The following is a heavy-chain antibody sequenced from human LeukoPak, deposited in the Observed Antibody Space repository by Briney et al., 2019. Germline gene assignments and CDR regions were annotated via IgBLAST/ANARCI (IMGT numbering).Heavy chain of an antibody. D-gene: IGHD3-16*01. CDR1: GGTFSNYA. CDR2: IIPIFGTP. J-gene: IGHJ4*02. CDR3: ARAPFSFGGSHYRPSQTSLDY. V-gene: IGHV1-69*13. Sequence: GASVKVSCKASGGTFSNYAISWVRQAPGHGLEWMGGIIPIFGTPNYSQKFQGRVTITADESTSTAYMELSSLRFEDTAVYYCARAPFSFGGSHYRPSQTSLDYWGQGTLVTVSS.